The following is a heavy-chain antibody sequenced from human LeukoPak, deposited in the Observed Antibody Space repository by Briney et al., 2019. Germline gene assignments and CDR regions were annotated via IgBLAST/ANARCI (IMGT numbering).Heavy chain of an antibody. CDR2: ISWNSANI. Sequence: PGGPLRLSCAASGFTFDDYAMHWVRQVPGKGLEWVSGISWNSANIGYADSVKGRFTISRDNAKKSLYLQMNSLRPEDTAFYYCAKDTLSAYYDSSGSYPFFDSWGQGTLVSVSS. CDR1: GFTFDDYA. V-gene: IGHV3-9*01. CDR3: AKDTLSAYYDSSGSYPFFDS. J-gene: IGHJ4*02. D-gene: IGHD3-22*01.